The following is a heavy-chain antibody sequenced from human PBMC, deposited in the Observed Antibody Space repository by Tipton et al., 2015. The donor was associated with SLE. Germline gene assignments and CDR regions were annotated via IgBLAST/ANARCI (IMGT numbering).Heavy chain of an antibody. V-gene: IGHV3-23*01. CDR1: GFTFGSYA. D-gene: IGHD6-13*01. CDR3: AGQLSYYYGMDV. Sequence: SLRLSCAASGFTFGSYAMNWVRQAPGEGLEWVSHISVSGDDTYYADSVKGRFTISRDNSKNTLYLQMNSLRAEDTAVYYCAGQLSYYYGMDVWGQGTTVTVSS. CDR2: ISVSGDDT. J-gene: IGHJ6*02.